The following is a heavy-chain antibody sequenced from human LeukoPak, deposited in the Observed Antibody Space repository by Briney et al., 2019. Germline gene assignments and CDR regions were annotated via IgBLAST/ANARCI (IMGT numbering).Heavy chain of an antibody. Sequence: GRSLRLSCAASGFTFSSYGMHWVRQAPGKGLEWVAVISYDGSNKYYADSAKGRFTISRDNSKNTLYLQMNSLRAEDTAVYYCAKSDDYGDYYFDYWGQGTLVTVSS. CDR3: AKSDDYGDYYFDY. J-gene: IGHJ4*02. CDR1: GFTFSSYG. CDR2: ISYDGSNK. V-gene: IGHV3-30*18. D-gene: IGHD4-17*01.